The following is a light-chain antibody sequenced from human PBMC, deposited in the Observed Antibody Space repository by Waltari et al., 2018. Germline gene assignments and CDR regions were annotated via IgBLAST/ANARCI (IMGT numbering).Light chain of an antibody. Sequence: QSVLTQPPSASGTPGQWVSMSCSGDRSNVGRSSVYWYPQFPGAAPKLLIFNDNERPPAVPDRFSCSKSDTSASLAIRGLRSEDEAHYYCAAWDESLSDVVFGGGTKLTVL. J-gene: IGLJ2*01. V-gene: IGLV1-47*02. CDR3: AAWDESLSDVV. CDR1: RSNVGRSS. CDR2: NDN.